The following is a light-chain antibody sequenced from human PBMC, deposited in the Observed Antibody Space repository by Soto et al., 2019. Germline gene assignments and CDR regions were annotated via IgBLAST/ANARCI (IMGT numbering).Light chain of an antibody. J-gene: IGLJ1*01. CDR1: SSDVGGYNY. CDR3: CSYAGSYTRYV. V-gene: IGLV2-11*01. CDR2: DVS. Sequence: QSVLTQPRSVSGSPGQSVTISCTGTSSDVGGYNYVSWYQPHPGKAPKLMIYDVSKRPSGVPDRFSGSKSGNTASLTISGLQAEDEADYYCCSYAGSYTRYVFGTGTKLTVL.